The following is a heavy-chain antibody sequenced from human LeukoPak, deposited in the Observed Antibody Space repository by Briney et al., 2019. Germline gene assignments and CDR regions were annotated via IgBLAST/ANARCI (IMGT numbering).Heavy chain of an antibody. CDR2: MNPNSGNT. D-gene: IGHD3-10*01. V-gene: IGHV1-8*01. J-gene: IGHJ5*02. Sequence: ASVKVSCKASGYTFTSYDINGVRQATGQGLEWMGWMNPNSGNTGYAQKFQGRVTMTRDTSISTAYMELSRLRSDDTAVYYCARSYHGSRSYYKRRSWFDPWGQGTLVTVSS. CDR1: GYTFTSYD. CDR3: ARSYHGSRSYYKRRSWFDP.